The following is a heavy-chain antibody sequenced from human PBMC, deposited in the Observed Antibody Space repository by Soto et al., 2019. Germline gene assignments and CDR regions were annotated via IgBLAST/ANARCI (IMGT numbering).Heavy chain of an antibody. D-gene: IGHD3-10*01. Sequence: SETLSLTCTVSGGSVSSGSYYWGWIRQPPGKGLEWIGYIYYSGSTNYNPSLKSRVTISVDTSKNQFSLKLSSVTAADTAVYYCARDGRFGELPFYGMDVWGQGTTVTVSS. J-gene: IGHJ6*02. CDR3: ARDGRFGELPFYGMDV. V-gene: IGHV4-61*01. CDR1: GGSVSSGSYY. CDR2: IYYSGST.